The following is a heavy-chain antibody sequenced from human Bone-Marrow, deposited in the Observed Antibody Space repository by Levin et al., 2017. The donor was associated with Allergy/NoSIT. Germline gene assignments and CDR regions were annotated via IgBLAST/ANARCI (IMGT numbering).Heavy chain of an antibody. CDR3: AKAKFPRGYSYGYPPDY. CDR2: ISGSGGST. Sequence: GESLKISCAASGFTFSSYAMSWVRQAPGKGLEWVSAISGSGGSTYYADSVKGRFTISRDNSKNTLYLQMNSLRAEDTAVYYCAKAKFPRGYSYGYPPDYWGQGTLVTVSS. V-gene: IGHV3-23*01. CDR1: GFTFSSYA. D-gene: IGHD5-18*01. J-gene: IGHJ4*02.